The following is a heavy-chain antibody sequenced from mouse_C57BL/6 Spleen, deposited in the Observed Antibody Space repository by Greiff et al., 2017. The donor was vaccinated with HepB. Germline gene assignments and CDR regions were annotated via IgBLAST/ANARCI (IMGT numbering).Heavy chain of an antibody. CDR1: GFTFSSYG. Sequence: DVKLVESGGDLVKPGGSLKLSCAASGFTFSSYGMSWVRQTPDKRLEWVATISSGGSYTYYPDSVKGRFTISRDNAKNTLYLQVSSLKSEDTAMYYCARGRNGYDVGFAYWGQGTLVTVSA. D-gene: IGHD2-2*01. CDR3: ARGRNGYDVGFAY. J-gene: IGHJ3*01. CDR2: ISSGGSYT. V-gene: IGHV5-6*02.